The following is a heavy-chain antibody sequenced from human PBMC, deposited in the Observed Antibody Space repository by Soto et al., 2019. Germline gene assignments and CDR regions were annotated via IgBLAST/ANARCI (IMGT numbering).Heavy chain of an antibody. CDR1: GYSFAAYY. CDR2: INPNTGVT. J-gene: IGHJ4*02. Sequence: QVHLEQSGAEVKKAGASVKISCEASGYSFAAYYINWVRQVSGQGLEWMGWINPNTGVTDYAQKFQGRVTLTRDTSIKTAYLELTSLRSDDTAVYYCAKIYTWNEWQGGSDYWGQGTLLTVSS. V-gene: IGHV1-2*02. D-gene: IGHD3-3*01. CDR3: AKIYTWNEWQGGSDY.